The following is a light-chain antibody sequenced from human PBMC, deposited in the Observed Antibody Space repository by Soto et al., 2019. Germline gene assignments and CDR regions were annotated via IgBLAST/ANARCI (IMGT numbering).Light chain of an antibody. CDR3: SSYTTSNTRQIV. CDR2: DVS. CDR1: SSDVGGYNY. J-gene: IGLJ1*01. V-gene: IGLV2-14*03. Sequence: QSALTQPASVSGSPGQSITISCTGTSSDVGGYNYVSWYQHHPGKAPNLMIYDVSNRPSGVSNRFSGSKSGNTASLTISGLQPEDEADYYCSSYTTSNTRQIVLGTGTKVTVL.